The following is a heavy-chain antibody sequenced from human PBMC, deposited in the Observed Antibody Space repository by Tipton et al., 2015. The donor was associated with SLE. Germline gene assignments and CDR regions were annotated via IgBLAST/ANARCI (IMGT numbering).Heavy chain of an antibody. CDR2: IYPGDSDI. D-gene: IGHD1-26*01. V-gene: IGHV5-51*01. CDR1: GYSFTTYW. J-gene: IGHJ6*02. Sequence: QLVQSGAEVKKPGESLRISCKGSGYSFTTYWISWVRQMPGKGLEWMGIIYPGDSDIRYSPSFQGQVTISADKSISTAYLQWSSLKASDTAMYYCARGGGSYSYYYYGMDVWGQGTTVTVSS. CDR3: ARGGGSYSYYYYGMDV.